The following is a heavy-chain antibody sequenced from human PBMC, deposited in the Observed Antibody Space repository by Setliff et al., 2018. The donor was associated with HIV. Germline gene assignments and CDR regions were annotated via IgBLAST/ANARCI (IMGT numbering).Heavy chain of an antibody. Sequence: PSETLSLTCTVSGGSISSGSYYWSWIRQPAGKGLEWIGRIYTSGSTNYNPSLKSRVTISVDTSKNQFSLKLSSVTAADTAVYYCSVLDYWGQGTLVTVSS. CDR3: SVLDY. V-gene: IGHV4-61*02. CDR2: IYTSGST. CDR1: GGSISSGSYY. J-gene: IGHJ4*02.